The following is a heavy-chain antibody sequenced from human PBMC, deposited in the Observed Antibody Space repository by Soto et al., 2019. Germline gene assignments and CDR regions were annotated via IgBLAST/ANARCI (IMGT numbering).Heavy chain of an antibody. Sequence: QVQLVQSGAEVKKPGASVKVSCKASGYTFTSYYMHWVRQAPGQGLEWMGIINPSGGSTSYAQKFQGRVTMTRDTFTSTVYMELSSLRSEDTAVYYCARDSPTLIAAAGSHAFDIWGQGTMVTVSS. V-gene: IGHV1-46*01. CDR1: GYTFTSYY. J-gene: IGHJ3*02. CDR3: ARDSPTLIAAAGSHAFDI. CDR2: INPSGGST. D-gene: IGHD6-13*01.